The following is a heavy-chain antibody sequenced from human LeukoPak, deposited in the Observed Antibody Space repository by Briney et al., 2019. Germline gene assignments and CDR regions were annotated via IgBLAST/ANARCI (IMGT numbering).Heavy chain of an antibody. CDR1: GYSFTSYW. CDR2: IYPGDSDT. V-gene: IGHV5-51*01. Sequence: GESLKISCKGSGYSFTSYWIGWVRQMPGEGLEWMGIIYPGDSDTRYSPSFQGQVTISADKSISTAYLQWSSLKASDTAMYYCARHIYDYYDSSGYPGYYMDVWGKGTTVTVSS. J-gene: IGHJ6*03. CDR3: ARHIYDYYDSSGYPGYYMDV. D-gene: IGHD3-22*01.